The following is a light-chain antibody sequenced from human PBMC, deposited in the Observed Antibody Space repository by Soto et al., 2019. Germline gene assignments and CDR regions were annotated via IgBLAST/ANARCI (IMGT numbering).Light chain of an antibody. V-gene: IGKV1-12*01. J-gene: IGKJ4*01. CDR1: QDINSL. CDR2: AAS. Sequence: DIQMTQSPSSVSASVGDRVTITCRASQDINSLLAWYQQKPRQAPKLLIYAASSLQIGVPSSFSGSGSGTHFTLTISSLQPEDSATYYCQQTNSFPLTFGGGPKVEIK. CDR3: QQTNSFPLT.